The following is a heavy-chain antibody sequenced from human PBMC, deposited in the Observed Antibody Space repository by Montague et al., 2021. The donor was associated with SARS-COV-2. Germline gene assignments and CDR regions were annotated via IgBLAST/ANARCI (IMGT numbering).Heavy chain of an antibody. CDR1: GGSISSSSYY. J-gene: IGHJ4*02. V-gene: IGHV4-39*01. Sequence: SETLSLTCTVSGGSISSSSYYWAWNRQPPGKGLEWIGSIYYRGSTYYNPSLKSRVFISVDTSKNQLSLTLTSVTAADTAVYYCATQEDPSGWIPGPFDFWGQGTLLSVSS. D-gene: IGHD6-19*01. CDR3: ATQEDPSGWIPGPFDF. CDR2: IYYRGST.